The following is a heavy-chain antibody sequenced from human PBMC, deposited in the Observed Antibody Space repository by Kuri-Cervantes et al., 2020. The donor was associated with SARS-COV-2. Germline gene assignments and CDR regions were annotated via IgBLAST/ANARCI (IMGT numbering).Heavy chain of an antibody. D-gene: IGHD6-13*01. CDR3: ARRNSPYSSSSYYFDY. CDR2: IYYSGST. J-gene: IGHJ4*02. V-gene: IGHV4-39*01. CDR1: GGSISSSSYY. Sequence: SETLSLTCTVSGGSISSSSYYWGWIRQPPGKGLEWIGSIYYSGSTYYNPSLKSRVTISVDTSKNQFSLKLSSVTAADTAVYYCARRNSPYSSSSYYFDYWGQGILVTVSS.